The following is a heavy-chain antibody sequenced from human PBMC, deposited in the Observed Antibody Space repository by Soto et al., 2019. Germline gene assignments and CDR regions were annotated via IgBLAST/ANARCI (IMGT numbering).Heavy chain of an antibody. Sequence: PGGSLRLSCAASGFTFTRYSMNWVRQAPGKGLEWVSSISSTTNYIYYGDSMKGRFTISRDNAKNSLYLEMNSLRAEDTAVYYCARESEDLTSNFDYWGQGTLITVSS. CDR3: ARESEDLTSNFDY. CDR2: ISSTTNYI. CDR1: GFTFTRYS. V-gene: IGHV3-21*06. J-gene: IGHJ4*02.